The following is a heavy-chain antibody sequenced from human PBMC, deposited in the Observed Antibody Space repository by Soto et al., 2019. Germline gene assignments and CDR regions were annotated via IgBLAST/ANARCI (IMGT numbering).Heavy chain of an antibody. J-gene: IGHJ4*02. CDR3: AKDSSSWEHFDS. V-gene: IGHV3-9*01. D-gene: IGHD6-13*01. CDR1: GFTFDDYA. Sequence: EVQLVESGGGLVQPGRSLRLSCAASGFTFDDYAMHWVRQAPGKGLEWVSGISWNSGSIGYEDSVKGRFTISRDNAKNSLYLQMNSLRAEDTALYYCAKDSSSWEHFDSWGQGTLVTVSS. CDR2: ISWNSGSI.